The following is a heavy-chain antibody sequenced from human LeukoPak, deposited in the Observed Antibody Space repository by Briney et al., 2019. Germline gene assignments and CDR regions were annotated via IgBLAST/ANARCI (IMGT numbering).Heavy chain of an antibody. J-gene: IGHJ4*02. D-gene: IGHD1-1*01. CDR3: ASRYSWNLGGIDY. CDR1: GYTFTSYY. V-gene: IGHV1-46*01. CDR2: INPSGGST. Sequence: ASVKVSCKASGYTFTSYYMHWVRQAPGQGLEWMGIINPSGGSTSYAQKFQGRVTMTRDTSTSTAYMELSSLRSEDTTVYYCASRYSWNLGGIDYWGQGTLVTVSS.